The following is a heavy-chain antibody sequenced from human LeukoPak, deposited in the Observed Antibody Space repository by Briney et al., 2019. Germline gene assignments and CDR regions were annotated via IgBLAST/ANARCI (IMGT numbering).Heavy chain of an antibody. CDR1: GGSIFSYY. D-gene: IGHD3-22*01. V-gene: IGHV4-4*08. Sequence: SETLSLTCTVSGGSIFSYYFNWIRQTPGKGLEWIGYIYSNGITNYNPSLRSRGTISIATSKNQFSLRLRSVTAADTAIYYCARRAYYDTSGYYPASGYFDLWGRGTLVTVSS. CDR3: ARRAYYDTSGYYPASGYFDL. CDR2: IYSNGIT. J-gene: IGHJ2*01.